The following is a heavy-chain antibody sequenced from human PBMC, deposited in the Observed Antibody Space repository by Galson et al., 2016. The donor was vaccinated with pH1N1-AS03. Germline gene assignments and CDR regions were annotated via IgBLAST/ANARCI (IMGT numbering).Heavy chain of an antibody. J-gene: IGHJ3*02. D-gene: IGHD1-1*01. CDR3: ARAEFRNDEGAFDI. V-gene: IGHV4-61*02. Sequence: YNPSLKGRVAISVDTSKTQFSLKLNSVTAADAAVYYCARAEFRNDEGAFDIWGQGTIVTVSS.